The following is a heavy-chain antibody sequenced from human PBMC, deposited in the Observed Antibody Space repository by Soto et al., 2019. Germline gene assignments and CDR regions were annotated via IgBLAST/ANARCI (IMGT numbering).Heavy chain of an antibody. D-gene: IGHD3-9*01. CDR1: GFTVGSNY. Sequence: PGGSLRLSCAASGFTVGSNYMSWVRQAPGKGLEWVSVIYSEGTPYYADSVKGRFTISRENSNSTLYLHMNNLRAEDTAVYYCARSTYYDILTGSYYYYAMDVWGQGTTVTVSS. CDR3: ARSTYYDILTGSYYYYAMDV. V-gene: IGHV3-53*01. J-gene: IGHJ6*02. CDR2: IYSEGTP.